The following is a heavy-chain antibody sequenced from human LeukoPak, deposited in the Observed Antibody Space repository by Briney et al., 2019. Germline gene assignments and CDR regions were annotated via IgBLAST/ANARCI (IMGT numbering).Heavy chain of an antibody. V-gene: IGHV1-2*02. J-gene: IGHJ4*02. CDR1: GYTFTGYY. D-gene: IGHD3-16*01. Sequence: GASVKVSCKASGYTFTGYYMHWVRQAPGQGLEWMGWINPNSGGTNYAQKFQGRVTMTTDTSTSTAYMELRSLRSDDTAVYYCARDVYGYVWGSPIDYWGQGTLVTVSS. CDR3: ARDVYGYVWGSPIDY. CDR2: INPNSGGT.